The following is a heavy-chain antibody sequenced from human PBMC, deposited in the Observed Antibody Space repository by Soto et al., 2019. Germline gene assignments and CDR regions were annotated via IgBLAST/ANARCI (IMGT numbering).Heavy chain of an antibody. D-gene: IGHD4-17*01. J-gene: IGHJ4*02. CDR1: GFNFSIYW. Sequence: EVQLVESGGGLAQPGGSLRLSCAASGFNFSIYWMHWVRQAPGKGLVLVSRINSDGSHTDYADSVKGRFNISRDNANNTLDLQIISLGAEDTAVFYCARGGAYGDYRSDYCGQGTLVTVAA. V-gene: IGHV3-74*01. CDR2: INSDGSHT. CDR3: ARGGAYGDYRSDY.